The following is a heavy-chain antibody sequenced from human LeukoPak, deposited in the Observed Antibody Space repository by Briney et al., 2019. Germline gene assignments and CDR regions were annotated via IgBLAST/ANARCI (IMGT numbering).Heavy chain of an antibody. CDR3: AKDIRRLAASLDDAFDI. V-gene: IGHV3-23*01. CDR1: GLTFSIYA. CDR2: INGRDNGT. D-gene: IGHD2-15*01. Sequence: GGSLRLSCAASGLTFSIYAMTWVRQGPGKGLELVSGINGRDNGTWYADSVKGRFTISRDNAKNSLYLQMNSLRAEDTALYYCAKDIRRLAASLDDAFDIWGQGTMVTVSS. J-gene: IGHJ3*02.